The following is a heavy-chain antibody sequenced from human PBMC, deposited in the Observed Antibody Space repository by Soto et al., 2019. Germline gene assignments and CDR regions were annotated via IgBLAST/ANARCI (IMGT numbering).Heavy chain of an antibody. CDR2: IGGYGHTT. CDR3: VKGGPTVIYFDH. J-gene: IGHJ4*02. D-gene: IGHD4-17*01. V-gene: IGHV3-23*01. CDR1: GFSFGSYA. Sequence: EVQLLESGGGLVQPGGSLRLSCAASGFSFGSYAMTWVRQAPGKGLEWVSSIGGYGHTTHYAEFVKGRFIISRDDSEKTMDVQMNSLRVEDTAVYYCVKGGPTVIYFDHWGQGRLVSVSS.